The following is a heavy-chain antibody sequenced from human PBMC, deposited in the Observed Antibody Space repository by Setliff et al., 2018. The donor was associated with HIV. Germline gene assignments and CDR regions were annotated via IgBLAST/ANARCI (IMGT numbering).Heavy chain of an antibody. V-gene: IGHV3-7*03. J-gene: IGHJ5*02. CDR1: GFTFSGST. CDR3: VRGKNWFDP. CDR2: INQDGSEQ. Sequence: GGSLRLSCAASGFTFSGSTIHWVRQAPGKGLEWVANINQDGSEQNFVGSVTGRFTISRDNAKNSLYLQMNSLRAEDTALYYCVRGKNWFDPWGQGTLVTVSS.